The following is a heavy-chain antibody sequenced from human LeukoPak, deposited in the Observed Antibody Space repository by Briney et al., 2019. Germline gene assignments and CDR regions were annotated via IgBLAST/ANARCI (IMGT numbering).Heavy chain of an antibody. CDR3: ARRRRYSSSWYGGMDV. D-gene: IGHD6-13*01. J-gene: IGHJ6*02. CDR2: IYYSGST. V-gene: IGHV4-39*01. Sequence: PSETLSLTCTVSGGSISSYYWGWIRQPPGKGLEWIGSIYYSGSTYYNPSLKSRVTISVDTSKNQFSLKLSSVTAADTAVYYCARRRRYSSSWYGGMDVWGQGTTVTVSS. CDR1: GGSISSYY.